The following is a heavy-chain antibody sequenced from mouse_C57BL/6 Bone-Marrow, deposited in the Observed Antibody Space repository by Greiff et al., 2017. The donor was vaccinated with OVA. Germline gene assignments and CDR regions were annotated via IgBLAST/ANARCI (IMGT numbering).Heavy chain of an antibody. D-gene: IGHD2-5*01. CDR2: IDPSDSYT. V-gene: IGHV1-59*01. J-gene: IGHJ4*01. CDR3: AAYYINYVAMDY. CDR1: GYTFTSYW. Sequence: VQLQQPGAELVRPGTSVKLSCKASGYTFTSYWMHWVKQRPGQGLEWIGVIDPSDSYTNYNQKVKGKATLTVDTSSSTAYLHLSSLTSEDSAVYYCAAYYINYVAMDYWGQGTSVTVSS.